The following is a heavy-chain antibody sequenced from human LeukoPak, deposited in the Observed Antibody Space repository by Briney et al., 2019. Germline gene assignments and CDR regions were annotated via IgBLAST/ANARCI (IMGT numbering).Heavy chain of an antibody. J-gene: IGHJ6*02. Sequence: AGGSLRLSCAASGFTVNHHYMSWLRQAPGKGLEWVSVIYSGGTAYYADSVKGRFTISRDNSKNTLHLQMSGLRAEDTAVYYFTRNSFRVNTHYFYGMDVWGQGTTVTVSS. V-gene: IGHV3-53*01. D-gene: IGHD3-10*01. CDR2: IYSGGTA. CDR1: GFTVNHHY. CDR3: TRNSFRVNTHYFYGMDV.